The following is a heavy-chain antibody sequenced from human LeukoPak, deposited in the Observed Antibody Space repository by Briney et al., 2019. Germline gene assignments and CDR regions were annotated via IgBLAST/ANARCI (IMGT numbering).Heavy chain of an antibody. CDR2: ISYDGSNK. V-gene: IGHV3-30*03. J-gene: IGHJ4*02. CDR1: GFTFSSYG. CDR3: ARGRVTAVAGSDY. Sequence: GRSLRLSCAASGFTFSSYGMHWVRQAPGKGLEWVAVISYDGSNKYYADSVKGRFTISRDNSKNTLYLQMNSLRAEDTAVYYCARGRVTAVAGSDYWGQGTLVTVSS. D-gene: IGHD6-19*01.